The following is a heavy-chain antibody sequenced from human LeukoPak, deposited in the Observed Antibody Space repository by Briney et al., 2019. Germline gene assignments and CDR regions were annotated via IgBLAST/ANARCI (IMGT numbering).Heavy chain of an antibody. CDR2: ISSSSSYI. V-gene: IGHV3-21*01. J-gene: IGHJ3*02. Sequence: SGGSLRLSCAASGFTFSSYSMNWVRQAPGKGLEWVSSISSSSSYIYYADSVKGRFTISRDNAKNSLYLQMNSLRAEDTAVYYCARDPLLWFGELSPRGSNDAFDIWGQGAMVTVSS. D-gene: IGHD3-10*01. CDR1: GFTFSSYS. CDR3: ARDPLLWFGELSPRGSNDAFDI.